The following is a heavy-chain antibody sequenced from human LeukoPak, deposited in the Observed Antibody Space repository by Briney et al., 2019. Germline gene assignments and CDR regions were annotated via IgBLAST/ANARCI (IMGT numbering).Heavy chain of an antibody. J-gene: IGHJ3*02. CDR1: GGSFSGYY. D-gene: IGHD2-15*01. CDR3: ARRGTSSRIVVVVAATRNAFDI. CDR2: INHSGST. V-gene: IGHV4-34*01. Sequence: SSETLSLTCAVYGGSFSGYYWTWIRQPRGKGREWIGEINHSGSTNYNPSSRSRVTIYVDTSKNQFSLKRSSVTDADTAVYYCARRGTSSRIVVVVAATRNAFDIWGQGSMVTVSS.